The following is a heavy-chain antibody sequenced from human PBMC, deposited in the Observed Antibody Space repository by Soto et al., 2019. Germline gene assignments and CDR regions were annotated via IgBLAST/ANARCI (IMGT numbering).Heavy chain of an antibody. J-gene: IGHJ6*03. D-gene: IGHD6-19*01. CDR2: INHSGST. CDR3: ARGRLAVATHYYYYMDV. Sequence: QVQLQQWGAGLLKPSETLSLTCAVYGGSFSGYYWSWIRQPPGKGLEWIGEINHSGSTNYNPSLKSRVTISVATSKNQFSLKLSSVTAADTAVYYCARGRLAVATHYYYYMDVWGKGTTVTVSS. V-gene: IGHV4-34*01. CDR1: GGSFSGYY.